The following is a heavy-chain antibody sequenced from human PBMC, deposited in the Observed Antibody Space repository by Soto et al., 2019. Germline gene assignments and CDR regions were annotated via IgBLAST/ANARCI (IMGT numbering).Heavy chain of an antibody. CDR3: ARQRLLRLKPDFDI. J-gene: IGHJ4*02. CDR1: GGSTSDKSYF. V-gene: IGHV4-39*01. CDR2: MYYSGSS. Sequence: PSETLSLTCSGSGGSTSDKSYFWGWVRQSPGKGLEWIGSMYYSGSSYYNPSLKSRVAISVDTSRNQFSLKLRSVTAADTAVYFCARQRLLRLKPDFDIWGQGTLVTVSS. D-gene: IGHD2-21*02.